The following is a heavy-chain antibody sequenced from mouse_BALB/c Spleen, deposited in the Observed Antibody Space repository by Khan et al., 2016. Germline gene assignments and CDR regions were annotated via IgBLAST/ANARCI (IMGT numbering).Heavy chain of an antibody. V-gene: IGHV14-4*02. Sequence: VQLQQSGAELVRSGASVKLSCTASVFNIKDYYMHWVKQRPEQGLEWIGWIDPENGDTEYAPKFQGKVTMTADTSSKAAYLQFSSLTSEDSAVYYCNANFYGNDVYFDYWGQGTTLTVSS. J-gene: IGHJ2*01. D-gene: IGHD1-1*01. CDR2: IDPENGDT. CDR3: NANFYGNDVYFDY. CDR1: VFNIKDYY.